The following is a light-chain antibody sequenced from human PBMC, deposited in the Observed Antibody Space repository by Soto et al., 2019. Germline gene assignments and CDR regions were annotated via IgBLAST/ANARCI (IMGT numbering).Light chain of an antibody. CDR2: GAS. CDR1: QTVNSD. J-gene: IGKJ1*01. CDR3: QQYDNWPWT. V-gene: IGKV3-15*01. Sequence: EIVLTQSPGTLSLSPGETATLSCRASQTVNSDYLAWFQQRPGQAPRLLIFGASTRAPGFPARFSGSGSGTDFTLTISSLQSEDFAVYYCQQYDNWPWTFGQGTKVDIK.